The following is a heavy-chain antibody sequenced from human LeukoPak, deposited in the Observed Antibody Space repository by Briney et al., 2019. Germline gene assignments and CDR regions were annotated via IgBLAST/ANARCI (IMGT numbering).Heavy chain of an antibody. Sequence: ASVKVSCKAFGYNFISYYIHWVRQAPGQGLEWMGIINPSGGSTSYAQKFQDRVTMTRDTSTSTVYMELSSLKSEDTAVYYCAREDVVLVDAVRYYYYGLDVWGQGTTVIVSS. J-gene: IGHJ6*02. CDR1: GYNFISYY. D-gene: IGHD2-8*01. CDR2: INPSGGST. V-gene: IGHV1-46*01. CDR3: AREDVVLVDAVRYYYYGLDV.